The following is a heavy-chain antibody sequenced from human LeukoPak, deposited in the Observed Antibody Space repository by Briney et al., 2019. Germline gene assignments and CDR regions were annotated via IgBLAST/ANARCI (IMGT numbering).Heavy chain of an antibody. CDR3: ARALWSGPVYYGMDV. D-gene: IGHD3-10*01. CDR2: ISYDGINK. Sequence: GGSLRLSCAASGFTFNTYAMHWVRQAPGRGLEWMAVISYDGINKYYADSVKGRFTISRDNSKNTLYVQLNSLRAEDTAVYCCARALWSGPVYYGMDVWGQGTTVTVSS. V-gene: IGHV3-30*04. CDR1: GFTFNTYA. J-gene: IGHJ6*02.